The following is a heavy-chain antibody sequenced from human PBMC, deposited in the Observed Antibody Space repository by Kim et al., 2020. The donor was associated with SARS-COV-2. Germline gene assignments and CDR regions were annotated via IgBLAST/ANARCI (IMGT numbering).Heavy chain of an antibody. D-gene: IGHD3-9*01. CDR2: INHSGST. J-gene: IGHJ4*02. Sequence: SETLSLTCAVYGGSFSGYYWSWIRQPPGKALEWIGEINHSGSTNYNPSLKSRVTISVDTSKNQFSLKLSSVTAADTAVYYCARARPMYYDILTGYYADFDYWGQGTLVTVSS. V-gene: IGHV4-34*01. CDR3: ARARPMYYDILTGYYADFDY. CDR1: GGSFSGYY.